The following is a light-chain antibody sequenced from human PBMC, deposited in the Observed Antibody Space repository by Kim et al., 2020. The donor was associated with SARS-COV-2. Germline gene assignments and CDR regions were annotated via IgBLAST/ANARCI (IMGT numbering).Light chain of an antibody. J-gene: IGKJ5*01. CDR3: RYYGGSPPVT. CDR2: GAS. CDR1: QSVTGTN. V-gene: IGKV3-20*01. Sequence: EIVLTQSPGSLSLSPGERATLSCRASQSVTGTNLAWYQQIPGQAPRLLMYGASYRDSGIPDRFSGSGSGTDFTLTISRLEPEDFAVYYCRYYGGSPPVTFGQGTRLEIK.